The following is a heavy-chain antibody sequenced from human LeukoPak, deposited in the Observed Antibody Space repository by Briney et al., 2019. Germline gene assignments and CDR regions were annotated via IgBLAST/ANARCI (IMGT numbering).Heavy chain of an antibody. J-gene: IGHJ3*02. V-gene: IGHV3-23*01. CDR3: AKDSYSAYDSDAFDI. D-gene: IGHD5-12*01. Sequence: GGSLRLSCAASGFTFSSYAMSWVREAPGKGLESVSGISSSGGSTYYADSVKGRFTISRDNSKNTLYLQMNSLRAEDTAVYYCAKDSYSAYDSDAFDIWGQGTMVTVSS. CDR2: ISSSGGST. CDR1: GFTFSSYA.